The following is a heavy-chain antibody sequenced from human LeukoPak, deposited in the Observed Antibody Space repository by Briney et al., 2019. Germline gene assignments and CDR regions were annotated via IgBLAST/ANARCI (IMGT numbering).Heavy chain of an antibody. Sequence: GASVKVSCKASGYTFISYYLHWVRQAPGQGLERMGIINPSGGSTDYAQKLQGRVTMTRDTSTTTVYMELSSLRSEDTAVYYCARGNILTGYYYDAFDIWGQGTLVTVSS. V-gene: IGHV1-46*01. CDR3: ARGNILTGYYYDAFDI. J-gene: IGHJ3*02. CDR1: GYTFISYY. D-gene: IGHD3-9*01. CDR2: INPSGGST.